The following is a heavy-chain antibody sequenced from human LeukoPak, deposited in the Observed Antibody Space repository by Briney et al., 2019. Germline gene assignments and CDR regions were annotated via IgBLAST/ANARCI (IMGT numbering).Heavy chain of an antibody. CDR3: AKILYSSGWVQNWFDP. D-gene: IGHD6-19*01. J-gene: IGHJ5*02. CDR2: ISGSGGST. Sequence: GGSLRLSCAASGFTFTSYSMSWVRQAPGKGLEWISAISGSGGSTYYADSVKGRFTISRDNSKNTLYLQMNSLRAEDTAVYYCAKILYSSGWVQNWFDPWGQGTLVTVSS. V-gene: IGHV3-23*01. CDR1: GFTFTSYS.